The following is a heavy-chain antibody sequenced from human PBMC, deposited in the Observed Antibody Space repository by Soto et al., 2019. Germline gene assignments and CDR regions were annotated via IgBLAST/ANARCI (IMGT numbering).Heavy chain of an antibody. CDR3: ARVGSSCHSGGCYYYYGLGV. CDR1: GDSVGNGPYY. V-gene: IGHV4-61*01. J-gene: IGHJ6*02. Sequence: QVRLQESGPGLVKPSETLSLSCLVSGDSVGNGPYYWSWIRQSPGEGLEWIAYIYYSGCTNVKPPLESRVKISIDMCKNQFFMEMRSVTAADAAVYFCARVGSSCHSGGCYYYYGLGVWGQGTTVAISS. CDR2: IYYSGCT. D-gene: IGHD1-26*01.